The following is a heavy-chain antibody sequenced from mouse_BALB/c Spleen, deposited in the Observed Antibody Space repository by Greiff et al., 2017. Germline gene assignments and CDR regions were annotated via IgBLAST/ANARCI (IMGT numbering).Heavy chain of an antibody. CDR1: GYSITSGYY. J-gene: IGHJ2*01. V-gene: IGHV3-6*02. CDR2: IRYDGSN. CDR3: AIYYYDSSDIDD. D-gene: IGHD1-1*01. Sequence: EVKLQESGPGLVKPSQSLSLTCSVTGYSITSGYYWNWIRQFPGNKLEWMGYIRYDGSNNYNPSLKNRISVTRDTSKNQFFLKLNSVTTEDTATYYCAIYYYDSSDIDDWGQGTTLTVSS.